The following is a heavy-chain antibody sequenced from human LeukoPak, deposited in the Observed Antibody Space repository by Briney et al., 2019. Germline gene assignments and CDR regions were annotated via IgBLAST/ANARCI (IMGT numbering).Heavy chain of an antibody. CDR2: IYYSGST. D-gene: IGHD1-26*01. V-gene: IGHV4-39*01. CDR1: GGPISSSSYY. CDR3: ARRAEYSGSYCAVLDY. J-gene: IGHJ4*02. Sequence: PSETLSLTCTVSGGPISSSSYYWGRIRQPPGKGLEWIGIIYYSGSTYYNPSLKSRVTISVDTSKNQFSLKLSSVTAADTAVYYCARRAEYSGSYCAVLDYWGQGTLVTVSS.